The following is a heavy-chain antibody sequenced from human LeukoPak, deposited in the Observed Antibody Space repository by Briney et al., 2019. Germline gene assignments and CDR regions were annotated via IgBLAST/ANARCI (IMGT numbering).Heavy chain of an antibody. D-gene: IGHD1-1*01. Sequence: PSETLSLTCAVYGGSSSGYYWSWIRQPPGKGLEWIGEINHSGSTNYNPSLKSRVTISVDTSKNQFSLKLSSVTAADTAVYYCARGLSNGTGSTFDYWGQGTLVTVSS. CDR3: ARGLSNGTGSTFDY. V-gene: IGHV4-34*01. J-gene: IGHJ4*02. CDR2: INHSGST. CDR1: GGSSSGYY.